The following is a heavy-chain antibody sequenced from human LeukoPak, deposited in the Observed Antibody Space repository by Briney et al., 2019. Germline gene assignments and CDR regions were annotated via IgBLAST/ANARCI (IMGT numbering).Heavy chain of an antibody. CDR1: GFTFSSYA. V-gene: IGHV3-30*04. D-gene: IGHD4-17*01. CDR2: ISYDGSNK. CDR3: ARDLGTTVTRSGFDY. Sequence: PGRSLRLSCAASGFTFSSYAMHWVRQAPGKGLEWVAVISYDGSNKYYADSVKGRFTISRDNSKNTLYLQMNSLRAEDTAVYYCARDLGTTVTRSGFDYWGQGTLVTVSS. J-gene: IGHJ4*02.